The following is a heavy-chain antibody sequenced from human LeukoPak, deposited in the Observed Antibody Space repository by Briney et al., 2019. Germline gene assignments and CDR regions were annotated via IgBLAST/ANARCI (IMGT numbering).Heavy chain of an antibody. Sequence: QPGGSLSLSCAASGFTFSSFGVHWVRQAPGKGLEWVAVISYGGSNKYYADSVKGRFTISRDNSKNTLYLQMNSLRAEDTAVYYCAKEGYITMIVVVMAYGMDVWGQGTTVTVSS. J-gene: IGHJ6*02. CDR2: ISYGGSNK. V-gene: IGHV3-30*18. D-gene: IGHD3-22*01. CDR1: GFTFSSFG. CDR3: AKEGYITMIVVVMAYGMDV.